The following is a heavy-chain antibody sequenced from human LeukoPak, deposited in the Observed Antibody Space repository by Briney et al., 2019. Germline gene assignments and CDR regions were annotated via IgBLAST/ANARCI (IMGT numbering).Heavy chain of an antibody. CDR3: ARETSHFDY. J-gene: IGHJ4*02. V-gene: IGHV6-1*01. Sequence: SQTLSLACVISGDSVSSNSAAWNWIRQSPSGGLEWLGRTYYRSKWYNDYAVSVKSRITINPDTSKNQFFLQLNSVTPEDTAVYYCARETSHFDYWGQGTLVTVSS. CDR2: TYYRSKWYN. CDR1: GDSVSSNSAA.